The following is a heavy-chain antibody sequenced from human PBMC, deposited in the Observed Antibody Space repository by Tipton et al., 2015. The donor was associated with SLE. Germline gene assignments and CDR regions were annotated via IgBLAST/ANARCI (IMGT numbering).Heavy chain of an antibody. J-gene: IGHJ4*02. CDR2: IYYSGST. CDR3: ASGLRWSGVDQGVIPPFDY. Sequence: TLSLTCSVSGGSINSYYWSWIRQPPGKGLEWIGYIYYSGSTNYNPSLKSRVTISVDTSKNQFSLKLSSVTAADTAVYYCASGLRWSGVDQGVIPPFDYWGQGTLVLVSS. CDR1: GGSINSYY. V-gene: IGHV4-59*01. D-gene: IGHD3-10*01.